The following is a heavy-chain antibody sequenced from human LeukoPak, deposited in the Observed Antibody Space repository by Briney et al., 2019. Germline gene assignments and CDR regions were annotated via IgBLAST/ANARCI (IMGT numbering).Heavy chain of an antibody. Sequence: GRSLRLSCAASRFTFSDYYMSWIRQAPGKGLEWGSYISSGGGSTTNYPDSVRGRFTISRDNAKNSLYLQMNSLRAEDTAVYYCVRGRSGTSFFDYWGQGTLVTVSS. CDR1: RFTFSDYY. J-gene: IGHJ4*02. V-gene: IGHV3-11*01. CDR3: VRGRSGTSFFDY. CDR2: ISSGGGSTT. D-gene: IGHD3-10*01.